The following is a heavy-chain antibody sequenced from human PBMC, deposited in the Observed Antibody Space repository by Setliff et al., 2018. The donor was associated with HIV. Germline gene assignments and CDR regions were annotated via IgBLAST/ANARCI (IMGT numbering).Heavy chain of an antibody. V-gene: IGHV3-11*04. J-gene: IGHJ2*01. Sequence: SGGSLRLSCAASGFTFGDYYMRWIRQAPGKGLEWLSYISTSGITTYYAESVKGRFTISRDNTKNSLYLQMNSLRAEDTAVYYCARSIRGPNWYFDLWGRGTLVTVSS. CDR3: ARSIRGPNWYFDL. CDR1: GFTFGDYY. CDR2: ISTSGITT. D-gene: IGHD2-15*01.